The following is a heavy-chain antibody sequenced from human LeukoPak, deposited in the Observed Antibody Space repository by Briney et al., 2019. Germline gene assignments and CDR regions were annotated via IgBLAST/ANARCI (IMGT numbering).Heavy chain of an antibody. CDR2: IHPNSGGT. Sequence: ASVKVSCKASGYTFTAYYVHWVRQAPGQGPEWMGWIHPNSGGTKCAQNFQGRVTMTRDTSITTAYLELSSLRSDDTAVYYCATGDIYWDYWGQGTQVTVSS. CDR3: ATGDIYWDY. CDR1: GYTFTAYY. D-gene: IGHD2-15*01. V-gene: IGHV1-2*02. J-gene: IGHJ4*02.